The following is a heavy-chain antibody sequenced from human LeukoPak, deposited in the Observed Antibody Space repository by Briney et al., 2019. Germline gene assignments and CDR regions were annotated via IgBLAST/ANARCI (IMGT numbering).Heavy chain of an antibody. CDR1: GYTFTSYD. CDR3: ARIPSMVRGVIPYGMDV. J-gene: IGHJ6*02. Sequence: ASVTVSCKASGYTFTSYDINWVRQATGQGREWMGWMNPNSGNTGYAQKFQGRVTMTRNTSISTAYMELSSLRSEDTAVYYCARIPSMVRGVIPYGMDVWGQGTTVTVSS. D-gene: IGHD3-10*01. V-gene: IGHV1-8*01. CDR2: MNPNSGNT.